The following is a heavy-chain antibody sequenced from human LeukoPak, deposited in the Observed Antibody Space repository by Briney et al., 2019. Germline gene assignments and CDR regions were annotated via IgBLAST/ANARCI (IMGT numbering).Heavy chain of an antibody. CDR2: ISSSGSTI. J-gene: IGHJ4*02. Sequence: KTGGSLRLSCAASGFTFSDYYMSWIRQAPGKGLEWVSYISSSGSTIYYADSVKGRFTISRDNAKNSLYLQMNSLRAEDTAVYYCAGAWYYYDSSGYFTFDYWGQGTLVTVSS. CDR1: GFTFSDYY. V-gene: IGHV3-11*01. D-gene: IGHD3-22*01. CDR3: AGAWYYYDSSGYFTFDY.